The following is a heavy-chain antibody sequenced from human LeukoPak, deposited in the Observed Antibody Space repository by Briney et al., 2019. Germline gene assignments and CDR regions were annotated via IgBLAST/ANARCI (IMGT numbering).Heavy chain of an antibody. CDR1: GGSISSVGYS. Sequence: PSETLSLTGAVSGGSISSVGYSWSWIRQPPGKGLEWIGYIYHSGSTYYNPSIMSRVTISVVRSTNQFSLKLSSVTAADTAVYYCARVAKRDFEWSKGTFDIWGQGTMVTVSS. CDR2: IYHSGST. V-gene: IGHV4-30-2*01. D-gene: IGHD3-9*01. J-gene: IGHJ3*02. CDR3: ARVAKRDFEWSKGTFDI.